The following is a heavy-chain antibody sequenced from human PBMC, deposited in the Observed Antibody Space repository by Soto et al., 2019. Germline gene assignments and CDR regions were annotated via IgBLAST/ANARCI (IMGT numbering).Heavy chain of an antibody. CDR3: ARDRGEPITIFGVVIPAVWFDP. D-gene: IGHD3-3*01. CDR1: GYTFTSYG. V-gene: IGHV1-18*01. Sequence: ASVKVSCKASGYTFTSYGISWVRQAPGQGLEWMGWISAYNGNTNYAQKLQGRVTMTRDTSTSTAYMELRSLRSEDTAVYYCARDRGEPITIFGVVIPAVWFDPWGQGTLVTVSS. J-gene: IGHJ5*02. CDR2: ISAYNGNT.